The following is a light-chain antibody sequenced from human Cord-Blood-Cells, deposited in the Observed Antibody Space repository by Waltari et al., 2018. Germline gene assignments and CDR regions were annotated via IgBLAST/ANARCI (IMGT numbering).Light chain of an antibody. CDR2: QDS. CDR1: KSGDKY. Sequence: SYELTQPPSVSVSPGQTASITCPGDKSGDKYASWYQQKPGQSPVLVIYQDSKRPSGIPERFSGSNSGNTATLTISGTQAMDEADYYCQAWDSSTVVFGGGTKLTVL. J-gene: IGLJ2*01. CDR3: QAWDSSTVV. V-gene: IGLV3-1*01.